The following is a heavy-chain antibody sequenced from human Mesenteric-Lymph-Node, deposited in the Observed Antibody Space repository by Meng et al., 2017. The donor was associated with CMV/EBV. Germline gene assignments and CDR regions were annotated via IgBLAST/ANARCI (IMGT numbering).Heavy chain of an antibody. D-gene: IGHD5-12*01. V-gene: IGHV4-59*12. Sequence: GSLRLSCTVSGDSIRSYYWSWVRQPPGKGLEWIASIYYSGSTYYNPSLKSRVTISLDKSKNQFSLKLSSVTAADTAMYYCARETPPSGYEVYYYYAMDVWGQGTTVTVSS. CDR2: IYYSGST. CDR1: GDSIRSYY. CDR3: ARETPPSGYEVYYYYAMDV. J-gene: IGHJ6*02.